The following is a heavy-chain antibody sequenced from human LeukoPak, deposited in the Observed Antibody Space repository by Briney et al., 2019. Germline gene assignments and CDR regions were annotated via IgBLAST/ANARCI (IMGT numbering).Heavy chain of an antibody. Sequence: PSETLSLTCSFSGGSIRGGGYYWGWVRQPPGKGLEWIASLYSNGNTFYNPSLKSRVTISVDTSKNQFSLKLNSVTAADTAVYYCARHYGPWGQGTLVTVSS. J-gene: IGHJ5*02. CDR3: ARHYGP. CDR2: LYSNGNT. D-gene: IGHD3-10*01. CDR1: GGSIRGGGYY. V-gene: IGHV4-39*01.